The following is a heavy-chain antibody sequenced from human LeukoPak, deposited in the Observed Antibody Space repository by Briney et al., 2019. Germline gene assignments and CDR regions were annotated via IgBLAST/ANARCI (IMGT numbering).Heavy chain of an antibody. V-gene: IGHV4-39*01. J-gene: IGHJ5*02. CDR3: ARGPTLWFGELVQNWFDP. CDR1: GGSITTSSYY. Sequence: SETLSLTCSVSGGSITTSSYYLGWIRQPPGKGLEWIVNIYYSGTTYYNPSLKSRVTMSLDTSKNQFSLKVTSVTAADTAVYYCARGPTLWFGELVQNWFDPWGQGTLVTVSS. CDR2: IYYSGTT. D-gene: IGHD3-10*01.